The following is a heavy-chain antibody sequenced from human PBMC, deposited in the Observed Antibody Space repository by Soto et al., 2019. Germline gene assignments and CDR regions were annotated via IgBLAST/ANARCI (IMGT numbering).Heavy chain of an antibody. D-gene: IGHD5-12*01. CDR1: CGSISSYY. CDR2: IYTSGST. V-gene: IGHV4-4*07. Sequence: SETLSLTCTVSCGSISSYYWSWIRQPAGKGLEWIGRIYTSGSTNYNPSLKSRVTMSVDTSKNQFSLKLSSVTAADTAVYYCARDRDGYNLGAFDIWGQGTMVTVSS. J-gene: IGHJ3*02. CDR3: ARDRDGYNLGAFDI.